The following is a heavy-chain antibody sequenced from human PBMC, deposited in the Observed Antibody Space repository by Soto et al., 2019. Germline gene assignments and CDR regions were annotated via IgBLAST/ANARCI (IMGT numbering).Heavy chain of an antibody. J-gene: IGHJ6*02. D-gene: IGHD3-10*01. V-gene: IGHV4-59*08. Sequence: QVQLQESGPGLVKPSETLSLTCTVSGGSIDGRNCAWIRQPPGKGLEWLGYVYYDGGSSYNPSVNGRLTLSMDTSKSLFSLQLRSVTAADTAVYYCVRQGIGNLHGLVDVWGRGTTVTVSS. CDR2: VYYDGGS. CDR1: GGSIDGRN. CDR3: VRQGIGNLHGLVDV.